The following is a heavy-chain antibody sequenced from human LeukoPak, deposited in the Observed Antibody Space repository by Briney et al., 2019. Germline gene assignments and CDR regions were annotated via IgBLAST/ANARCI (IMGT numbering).Heavy chain of an antibody. CDR2: IYYSGIT. CDR3: ARHRSIVVVPAAYYYYYYMDV. Sequence: SETLSLTCTVSAGSISSSSYYWGWIRQPPGKGLEWIGSIYYSGITYYNPSLKSRVTISVDTSKNQFSLKLSSVTAADTAVYYCARHRSIVVVPAAYYYYYYMDVWGKGTTVTVSS. CDR1: AGSISSSSYY. J-gene: IGHJ6*03. D-gene: IGHD2-2*01. V-gene: IGHV4-39*01.